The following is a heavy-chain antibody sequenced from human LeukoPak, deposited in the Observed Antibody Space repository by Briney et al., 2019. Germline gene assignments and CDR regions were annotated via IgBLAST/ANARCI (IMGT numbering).Heavy chain of an antibody. D-gene: IGHD2-2*01. CDR2: IYHSGST. CDR3: ASTRYCSSTSCYVVDP. V-gene: IGHV4-30-2*01. CDR1: GGSISSGGYY. Sequence: SETLSLTCTVSGGSISSGGYYWSWIRQPPGKGQEWIGYIYHSGSTYYNPSLKSRVTISVDRSKNQFSLKLSSVTAADTAVYYCASTRYCSSTSCYVVDPWGQGTLVTVSS. J-gene: IGHJ5*02.